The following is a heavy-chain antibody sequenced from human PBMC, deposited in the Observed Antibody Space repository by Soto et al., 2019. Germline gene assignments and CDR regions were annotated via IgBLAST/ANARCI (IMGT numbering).Heavy chain of an antibody. V-gene: IGHV3-30-3*01. D-gene: IGHD3-22*01. J-gene: IGHJ4*02. CDR1: GFTFSSYA. Sequence: LRLSCAASGFTFSSYAMHWVRQAPGKGLEWVAVISYDGSNKYYADSVKGRFTISRDNSKNTLYLQMNSLRAEDTAVYYCARVHDIRGSYFDYWGQGTLVTVSS. CDR2: ISYDGSNK. CDR3: ARVHDIRGSYFDY.